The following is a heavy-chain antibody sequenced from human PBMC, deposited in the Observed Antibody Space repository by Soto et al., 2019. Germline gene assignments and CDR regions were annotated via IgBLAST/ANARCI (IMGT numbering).Heavy chain of an antibody. CDR3: ALSAGYSSSWPKGGFDY. V-gene: IGHV3-23*01. Sequence: EVQLLESGGGLVQPGGSLRLSCAASGFTFSSYAMNWVRQAPGKGLEWVSAISATGGSAYHADSVRGRFTISRDNSKDTLYLQLTSLRAEDTAVYYCALSAGYSSSWPKGGFDYWGQGTLVTVSS. CDR1: GFTFSSYA. CDR2: ISATGGSA. J-gene: IGHJ4*02. D-gene: IGHD6-13*01.